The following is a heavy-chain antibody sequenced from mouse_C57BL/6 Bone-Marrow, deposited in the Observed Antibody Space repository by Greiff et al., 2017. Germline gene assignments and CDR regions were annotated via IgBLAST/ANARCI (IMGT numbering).Heavy chain of an antibody. CDR3: AGGVRDYYAMDY. V-gene: IGHV1-64*01. CDR1: GYTFTSYW. D-gene: IGHD2-5*01. CDR2: IHPNSGST. Sequence: QVQLQQSGAELVKPGASVKLSCKASGYTFTSYWMHWVKQRPGQGLEWIGMIHPNSGSTKYNEKFKSKATLTVDKSSSTAYMQLSSLTSEDAAVYYCAGGVRDYYAMDYWGQGTSVTVSS. J-gene: IGHJ4*01.